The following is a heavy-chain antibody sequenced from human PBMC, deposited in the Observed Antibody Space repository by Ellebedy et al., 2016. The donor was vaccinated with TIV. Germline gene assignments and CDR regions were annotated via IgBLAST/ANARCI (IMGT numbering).Heavy chain of an antibody. V-gene: IGHV4-4*02. D-gene: IGHD3-10*01. CDR2: IYHSGNT. CDR3: ARWFGELLYVRWFDP. J-gene: IGHJ5*02. Sequence: SETLSLTCAVSGASISSSTWWSWVRQSPGKELEWIGEIYHSGNTNYNPSLKSRVTISADTSKNQFSLRLSSVTAADTAVYYCARWFGELLYVRWFDPWGQGTLVTVSS. CDR1: GASISSSTW.